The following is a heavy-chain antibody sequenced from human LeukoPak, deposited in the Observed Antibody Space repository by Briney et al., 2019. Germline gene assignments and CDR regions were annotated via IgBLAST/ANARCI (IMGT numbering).Heavy chain of an antibody. D-gene: IGHD3-22*01. Sequence: GGSLRLSCAASGFSVTDSYFSWVRQTPGEGLEWVSLIYSGGITNYADSVRGRFTISRDIPGKTVYLQMNSLRAEDTAVYYCARDIYDATGYWGQGTLVTVSS. CDR2: IYSGGIT. J-gene: IGHJ4*02. CDR3: ARDIYDATGY. V-gene: IGHV3-66*01. CDR1: GFSVTDSY.